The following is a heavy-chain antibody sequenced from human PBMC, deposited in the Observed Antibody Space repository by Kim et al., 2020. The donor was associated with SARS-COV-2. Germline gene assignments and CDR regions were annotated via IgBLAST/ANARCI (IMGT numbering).Heavy chain of an antibody. CDR2: IWFDGNNN. J-gene: IGHJ4*02. V-gene: IGHV3-33*01. Sequence: GGSLRLSCAASGFTFSRYGMNWVRQAPGKGLEWVAVIWFDGNNNYYADSVKGRFTISRDNSKNTLFIQMKNLRVEDTAVYYCARNGDATHGHIDYWGQGTLVTVSS. CDR3: ARNGDATHGHIDY. D-gene: IGHD3-10*01. CDR1: GFTFSRYG.